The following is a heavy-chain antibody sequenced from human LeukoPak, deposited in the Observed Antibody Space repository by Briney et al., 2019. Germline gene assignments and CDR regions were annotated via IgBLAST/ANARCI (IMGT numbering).Heavy chain of an antibody. CDR3: AAESEVAVTGYYYNGMDV. CDR1: GFSFTRSA. D-gene: IGHD2-15*01. V-gene: IGHV1-58*01. CDR2: IVVGSGST. J-gene: IGHJ6*02. Sequence: SVKVSCKASGFSFTRSAVQWVRQARGQHLEWIGWIVVGSGSTDYAQKFQERVTITRDMSTSTAYMELRSLRIEDTAIYYCAAESEVAVTGYYYNGMDVWGQGTTVTVSS.